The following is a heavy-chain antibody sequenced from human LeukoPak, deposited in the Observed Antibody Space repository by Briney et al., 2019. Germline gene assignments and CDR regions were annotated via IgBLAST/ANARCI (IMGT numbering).Heavy chain of an antibody. V-gene: IGHV3-48*03. CDR1: GFTFSSYE. D-gene: IGHD2-21*01. J-gene: IGHJ5*02. Sequence: PGGSLRLSCAASGFTFSSYEMNWVRQAPGKGLEWVSYISSSGSTIYYADSVKGRFTISRDNAKNSLYPQMNSLRVEDTAVYYCARDGVIYSFDPWGQGTLVTVSS. CDR3: ARDGVIYSFDP. CDR2: ISSSGSTI.